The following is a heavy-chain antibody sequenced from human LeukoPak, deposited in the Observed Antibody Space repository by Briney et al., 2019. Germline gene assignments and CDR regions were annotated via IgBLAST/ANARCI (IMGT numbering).Heavy chain of an antibody. D-gene: IGHD3-10*01. CDR1: GYTLTELS. J-gene: IGHJ4*02. Sequence: ASVKVSCKVSGYTLTELSMHWVRQAPGKGPEWMGGFDPEDGETIYAQKFQGRVTMTEDTSTDTAYMELSSLRSVDTAVYYCATAWFGELAHFDYWGQGTLVTVSS. CDR3: ATAWFGELAHFDY. V-gene: IGHV1-24*01. CDR2: FDPEDGET.